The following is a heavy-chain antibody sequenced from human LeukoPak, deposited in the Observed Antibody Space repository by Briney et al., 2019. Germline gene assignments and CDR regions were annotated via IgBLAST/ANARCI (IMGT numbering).Heavy chain of an antibody. CDR1: GYTFTGYY. CDR2: IDPNSGGT. Sequence: VSVKVSCKASGYTFTGYYMHWVRQAPGQGLEWMGWIDPNSGGTNYAQKFQGRVTMTRDTSISTAYMELSRLRSDDTAVYYCARDKSGSSGWYSYFDYWGQGTLVTVSS. J-gene: IGHJ4*02. D-gene: IGHD6-19*01. V-gene: IGHV1-2*02. CDR3: ARDKSGSSGWYSYFDY.